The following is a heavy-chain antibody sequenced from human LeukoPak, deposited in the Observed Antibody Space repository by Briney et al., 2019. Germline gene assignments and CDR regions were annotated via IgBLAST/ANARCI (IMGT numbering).Heavy chain of an antibody. D-gene: IGHD3-10*01. J-gene: IGHJ4*02. V-gene: IGHV3-7*01. CDR1: GFTFSSYW. Sequence: GGSLRLSCTASGFTFSSYWMTWVRQAPGKGLEWVANIKQDGSEKYYVDSVKGRFTISRDNAKNSLFLQMNSLRGEDTAVFYCARGRSGGLYYFDDWGQGTLVTVSS. CDR3: ARGRSGGLYYFDD. CDR2: IKQDGSEK.